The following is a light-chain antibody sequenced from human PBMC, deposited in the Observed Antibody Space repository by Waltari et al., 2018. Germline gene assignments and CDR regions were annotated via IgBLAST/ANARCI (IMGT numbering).Light chain of an antibody. CDR3: QHYVSLPAT. Sequence: VLTQSPGTLFLSPGEGATLSCRASQSVSRTLAWYQQKPGQAPRLLIYGASSRATGIPDRFSGSGSGTDFSLTISRLEPDDSAVYFCQHYVSLPATFGQGTKVEIK. J-gene: IGKJ1*01. CDR1: QSVSRT. V-gene: IGKV3-20*01. CDR2: GAS.